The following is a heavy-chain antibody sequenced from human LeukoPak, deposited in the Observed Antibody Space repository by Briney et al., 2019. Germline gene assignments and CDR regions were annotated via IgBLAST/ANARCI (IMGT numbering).Heavy chain of an antibody. CDR3: AKWGSSDATVY. D-gene: IGHD6-13*01. CDR1: GFTFSSYW. J-gene: IGHJ4*02. V-gene: IGHV3-7*03. CDR2: IKQDGSEK. Sequence: GGSLRLSCAASGFTFSSYWMSWVRQAPGKGLEWVANIKQDGSEKYYVDSVKGRFTISRDNAKNSLYLQMNSLRAEDTAVYYCAKWGSSDATVYWGQGTLVTVSS.